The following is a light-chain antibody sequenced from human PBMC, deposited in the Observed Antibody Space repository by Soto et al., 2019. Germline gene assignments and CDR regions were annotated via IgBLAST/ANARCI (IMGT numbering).Light chain of an antibody. Sequence: QSVLPQPPSVSAAPGPTVTLTCSGSSSNIGNNYVSWYQQLPGTAPKLLIYANNKRPSGIPDRFSGSKSGTSATLGITGLQAGDEADYYCGTWDSSLSAVVFGGGTKLTVL. CDR1: SSNIGNNY. J-gene: IGLJ2*01. CDR2: ANN. CDR3: GTWDSSLSAVV. V-gene: IGLV1-51*01.